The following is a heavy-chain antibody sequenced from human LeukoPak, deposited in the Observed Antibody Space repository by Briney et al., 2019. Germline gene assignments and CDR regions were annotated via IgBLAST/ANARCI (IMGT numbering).Heavy chain of an antibody. CDR2: ISSSSSYI. J-gene: IGHJ3*02. D-gene: IGHD4-23*01. CDR1: GFTFSSYS. V-gene: IGHV3-21*01. Sequence: GGSLRLSCAASGFTFSSYSMNWVRQAPGKGLEWVSSISSSSSYIYYADSVKGRFTISRDNAKNSLYLQMNSLRAEDTAVYYCAASYGGNSYVRAGPPSDAFDIWGQGTMVTVSS. CDR3: AASYGGNSYVRAGPPSDAFDI.